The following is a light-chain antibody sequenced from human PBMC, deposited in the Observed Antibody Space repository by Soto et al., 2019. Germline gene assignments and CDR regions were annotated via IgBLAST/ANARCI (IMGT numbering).Light chain of an antibody. CDR3: QQRRNWLT. Sequence: ELVLTQSPATLSLSPGDRATLSCRASQSISSYLAWHQQKPGQAPRLLIYGASNRATGIPARFSGSGSGTDFTLTISSLEPEDFALYYCQQRRNWLTFGGGTKVEIK. J-gene: IGKJ4*01. CDR1: QSISSY. V-gene: IGKV3-11*01. CDR2: GAS.